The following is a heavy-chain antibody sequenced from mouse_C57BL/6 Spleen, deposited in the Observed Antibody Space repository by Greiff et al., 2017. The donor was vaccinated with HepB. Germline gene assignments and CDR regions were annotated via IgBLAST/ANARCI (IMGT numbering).Heavy chain of an antibody. V-gene: IGHV1-80*01. D-gene: IGHD1-1*01. Sequence: QVQLQESGAELVKPGASVKISCKASGYAFSSYWMNWVKQRPGKGLEWIGQIYPGDGDTNYNGKFKGKATLTADKSSSTAYMQLSSLTSEDSAVYFCARGTGVATDYAMDYWGQGTSVTVSS. CDR3: ARGTGVATDYAMDY. CDR2: IYPGDGDT. J-gene: IGHJ4*01. CDR1: GYAFSSYW.